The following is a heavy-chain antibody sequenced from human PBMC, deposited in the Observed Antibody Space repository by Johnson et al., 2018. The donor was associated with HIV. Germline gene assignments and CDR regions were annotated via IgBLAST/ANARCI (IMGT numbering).Heavy chain of an antibody. CDR2: ISYDGSNK. V-gene: IGHV3-30-3*02. J-gene: IGHJ3*02. Sequence: QVQLVESGGGVVQPGRSLRLSCAASGFTFSSYAMHWVRQAPGKGLEWVAVISYDGSNKYYADSVKGRFTISRDNAKNSLYLQMNSLRAEDTALYYCAEDMASYVSDAFDIWGRGTMVTVSS. D-gene: IGHD1-26*01. CDR1: GFTFSSYA. CDR3: AEDMASYVSDAFDI.